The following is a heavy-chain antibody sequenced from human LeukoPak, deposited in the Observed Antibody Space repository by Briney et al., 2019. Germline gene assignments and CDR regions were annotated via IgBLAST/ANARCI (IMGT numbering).Heavy chain of an antibody. Sequence: PGGSLRLSCAASGFTVSSNYMSWVRQAPGKGLEWVSVIYSGGSTYYADSVKGRFTISRDNSKNTLYLQVNSLRAEDTAVYYCARDRGFNWFDPWGQGTLVTVSS. CDR1: GFTVSSNY. CDR2: IYSGGST. CDR3: ARDRGFNWFDP. V-gene: IGHV3-53*01. J-gene: IGHJ5*02.